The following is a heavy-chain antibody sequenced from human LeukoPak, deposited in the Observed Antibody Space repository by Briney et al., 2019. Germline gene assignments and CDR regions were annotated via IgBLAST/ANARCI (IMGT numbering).Heavy chain of an antibody. CDR1: GGTFSSYA. CDR2: IIPIFGIA. Sequence: SVKVSCKASGGTFSSYAISWVRQAPGQGLEWMGRIIPIFGIANYAQKFQGRVTITADKSTSTAYMELSSLRSEDTAVYYCARDLKEGGFLEWLLSPSYYYGMDVWGQGTTFTVSS. D-gene: IGHD3-3*01. V-gene: IGHV1-69*04. CDR3: ARDLKEGGFLEWLLSPSYYYGMDV. J-gene: IGHJ6*02.